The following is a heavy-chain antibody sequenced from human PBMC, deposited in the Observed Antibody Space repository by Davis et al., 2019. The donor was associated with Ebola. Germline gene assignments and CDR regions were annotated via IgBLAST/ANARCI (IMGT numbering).Heavy chain of an antibody. CDR1: GFTFSGSA. CDR2: ISWDGRST. CDR3: TAYDSTFRNY. V-gene: IGHV3-43D*03. D-gene: IGHD3-22*01. Sequence: GESLKISCAASGFTFSGSAMHWVRQAPGKGLEWVSLISWDGRSTAYADSVRGRFSISRDNSRKFLYLQMNGLRAEDTALYYCTAYDSTFRNYWGQGTLVTVSS. J-gene: IGHJ4*02.